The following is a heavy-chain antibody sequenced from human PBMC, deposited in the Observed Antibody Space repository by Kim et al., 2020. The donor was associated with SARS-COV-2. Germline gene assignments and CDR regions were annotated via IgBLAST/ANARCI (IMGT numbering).Heavy chain of an antibody. V-gene: IGHV3-7*01. Sequence: GGSLRLSCAASGFTFSSYWMSWVRQAPGKGLEWVANIKQDGSEKYYVDSVKGRFTISRDNAKNSLYLQMNSLRAEDTAVYYCARDVWRTVATPMGDYYYYGMDVWGQGTTVTVSS. CDR3: ARDVWRTVATPMGDYYYYGMDV. D-gene: IGHD4-17*01. CDR1: GFTFSSYW. J-gene: IGHJ6*02. CDR2: IKQDGSEK.